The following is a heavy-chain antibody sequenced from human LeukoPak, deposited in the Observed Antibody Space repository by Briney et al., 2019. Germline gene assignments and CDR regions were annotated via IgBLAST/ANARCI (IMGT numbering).Heavy chain of an antibody. Sequence: GGPLRLSCAASGLIFSDYYMTWLRQTPGKGLEWLAYISDSGSTINYAGSVKGRLTISRDNAKKSLFLQMNSLRADDTAVYYCAIYYDSSGSIDHWGQGTLVTVSS. CDR1: GLIFSDYY. V-gene: IGHV3-11*01. D-gene: IGHD3-22*01. CDR2: ISDSGSTI. J-gene: IGHJ4*02. CDR3: AIYYDSSGSIDH.